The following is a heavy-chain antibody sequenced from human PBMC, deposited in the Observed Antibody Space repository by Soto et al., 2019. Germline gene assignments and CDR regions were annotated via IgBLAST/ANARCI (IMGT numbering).Heavy chain of an antibody. CDR3: AKDLGYCSGGSCLSYAFDI. Sequence: GGSLRLSCAASGFTVSSNYMSWVRQAPGKGLEWVSVIDSGGSTYYADSVKGRFTISRDNSKNTLYLQMNSLRAEDTAVYYCAKDLGYCSGGSCLSYAFDIWGQGTMVTVSS. J-gene: IGHJ3*02. V-gene: IGHV3-66*01. CDR1: GFTVSSNY. D-gene: IGHD2-15*01. CDR2: IDSGGST.